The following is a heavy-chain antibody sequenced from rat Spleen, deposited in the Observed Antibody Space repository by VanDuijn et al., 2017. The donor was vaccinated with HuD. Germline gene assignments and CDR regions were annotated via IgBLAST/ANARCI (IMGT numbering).Heavy chain of an antibody. J-gene: IGHJ2*01. CDR1: GYSITSAYR. V-gene: IGHV3-3*01. CDR2: INSAGST. D-gene: IGHD1-12*01. Sequence: EVQLQESGPGLVKPSQSLSLACSVSGYSITSAYRWNWIRKFPGNKLEWMGYINSAGSTNYNPSLKSRISITRDTSKSQFFLQVNSVTTEDTATYYCARTSWDDFDYWGQGVMVTVSS. CDR3: ARTSWDDFDY.